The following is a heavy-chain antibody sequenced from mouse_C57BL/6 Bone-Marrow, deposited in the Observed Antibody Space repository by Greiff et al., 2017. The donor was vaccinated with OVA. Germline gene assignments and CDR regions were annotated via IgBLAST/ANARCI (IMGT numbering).Heavy chain of an antibody. J-gene: IGHJ1*03. CDR1: GFSFNTYA. D-gene: IGHD1-1*01. Sequence: EVKLVESGGGLVQPPGSLKLSCAASGFSFNTYAMNWVRQAPGKGLEWVARIRSKSNNYATYYADSVKDRFTISRDDSESMLYLQMNNLKTEDTAMYYCVRHGYYGSSPNWYFDVWGTGTTVTVSS. CDR2: IRSKSNNYAT. V-gene: IGHV10-1*01. CDR3: VRHGYYGSSPNWYFDV.